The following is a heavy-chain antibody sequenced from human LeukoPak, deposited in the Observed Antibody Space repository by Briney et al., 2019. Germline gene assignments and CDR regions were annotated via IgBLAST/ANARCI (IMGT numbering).Heavy chain of an antibody. CDR1: RFTFDDYA. CDR2: ISWNSVYI. J-gene: IGHJ6*02. Sequence: PGGSLRLSCAASRFTFDDYAMHWVRQAPGRGLEWVSGISWNSVYIGYADSVKGRFTISRDNAKNSLYLQMNSLRAEDTAVYYCARDARDSGSSNYYSYGMDVWGQGTTVTVSS. D-gene: IGHD1-26*01. CDR3: ARDARDSGSSNYYSYGMDV. V-gene: IGHV3-9*01.